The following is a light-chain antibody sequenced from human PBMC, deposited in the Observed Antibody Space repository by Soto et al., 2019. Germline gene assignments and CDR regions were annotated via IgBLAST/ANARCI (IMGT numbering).Light chain of an antibody. CDR2: EVN. Sequence: QSALTQPPSASGSPGQSVTISCTGTSSDVGGYNLVSWYQQHPGKAPKLMIYEVNKRPSGVPDRFSGSKSGNTASLTVSGLQAEDEGDYYCCSYAGSTTLYVFGTGTKLTVL. CDR1: SSDVGGYNL. CDR3: CSYAGSTTLYV. V-gene: IGLV2-8*01. J-gene: IGLJ1*01.